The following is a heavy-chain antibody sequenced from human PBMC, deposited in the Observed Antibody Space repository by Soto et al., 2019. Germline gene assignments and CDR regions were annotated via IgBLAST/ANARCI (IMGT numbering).Heavy chain of an antibody. CDR1: GFTFSSYS. J-gene: IGHJ4*02. V-gene: IGHV3-7*01. CDR2: INEDGSDK. D-gene: IGHD6-25*01. Sequence: GGSLRLSCAASGFTFSSYSMNWVRQAPGKGLEWVTNINEDGSDKYYVDSVKGRFTISRDNAKNSLYLQMDSLRAEDTAVYYCERRRSAGSRTIFDYWGQGTLLTVSS. CDR3: ERRRSAGSRTIFDY.